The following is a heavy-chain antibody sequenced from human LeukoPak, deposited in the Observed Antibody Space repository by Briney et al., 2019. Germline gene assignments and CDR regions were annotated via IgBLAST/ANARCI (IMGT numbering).Heavy chain of an antibody. Sequence: GGSLRLSCAASGFTFSNYTMNWVRQAPGKGLEWVSSISSGSSVIYYADSAKGRFTISRDNAKNSLFLQMNSLRAEDTALYYCARGSYGDYEYWGQGTLVTVSS. CDR2: ISSGSSVI. V-gene: IGHV3-21*01. CDR3: ARGSYGDYEY. D-gene: IGHD4-17*01. J-gene: IGHJ4*02. CDR1: GFTFSNYT.